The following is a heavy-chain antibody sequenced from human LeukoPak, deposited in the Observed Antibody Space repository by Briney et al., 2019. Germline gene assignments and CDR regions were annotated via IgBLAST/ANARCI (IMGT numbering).Heavy chain of an antibody. D-gene: IGHD3-22*01. J-gene: IGHJ5*02. CDR3: AHSSSDVHYYDSSGYYPNWFDP. CDR1: GFSLSTSGVG. V-gene: IGHV2-5*02. CDR2: IYWDDDK. Sequence: SGPTLVNPPQTLTLTCTFSGFSLSTSGVGVGWIRQPPGKALEWLALIYWDDDKRYSPSLKSRLTITKDTAKNQVVLTMTNMDPVDTATYYCAHSSSDVHYYDSSGYYPNWFDPWGQGTLVTVSS.